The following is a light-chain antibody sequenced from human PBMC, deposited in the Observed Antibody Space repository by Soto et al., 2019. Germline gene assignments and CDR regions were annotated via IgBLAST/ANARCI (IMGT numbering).Light chain of an antibody. CDR1: QSLLHSNGYNY. Sequence: DIVMTQSPLSLPVTPGEPASISCRSSQSLLHSNGYNYLDWYLQKPGQSPQLLIYFGSNWASGVPDRFSGSGAGTDFTLKISRVEAEDVGVYYGMQALQTPPWTFGQGTKVEI. CDR2: FGS. CDR3: MQALQTPPWT. V-gene: IGKV2-28*01. J-gene: IGKJ1*01.